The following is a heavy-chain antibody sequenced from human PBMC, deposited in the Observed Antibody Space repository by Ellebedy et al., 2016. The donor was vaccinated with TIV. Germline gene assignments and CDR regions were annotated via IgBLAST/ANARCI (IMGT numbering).Heavy chain of an antibody. CDR3: ARNDVAFYYDSSGHTGRNGFDI. V-gene: IGHV5-51*01. CDR1: GYSFTNYW. Sequence: GESLKISCKGSGYSFTNYWISWVRQMPGKGLEWMGIIYPGDSDTSYSPSFQGHVTISADKSINTAYLQWSSLKASDTAMYYCARNDVAFYYDSSGHTGRNGFDIWGQGTMVTVSS. J-gene: IGHJ3*02. CDR2: IYPGDSDT. D-gene: IGHD3-22*01.